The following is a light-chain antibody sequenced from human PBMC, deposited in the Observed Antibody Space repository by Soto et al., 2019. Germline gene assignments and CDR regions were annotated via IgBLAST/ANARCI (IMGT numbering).Light chain of an antibody. V-gene: IGLV1-47*01. CDR1: SSNIGSNY. CDR3: AAWDDSLIV. Sequence: QSVLTQPPSASGTPGQKVTISCSGSSSNIGSNYVYWYQQLPGTAPKLLIYRNNQRPSGVPDRFSGSKSGTSASLAISGFRSEDEADYYCAAWDDSLIVFGTGTKLTVL. CDR2: RNN. J-gene: IGLJ1*01.